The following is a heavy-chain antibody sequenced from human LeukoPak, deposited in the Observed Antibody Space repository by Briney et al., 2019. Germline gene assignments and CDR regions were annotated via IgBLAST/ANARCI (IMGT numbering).Heavy chain of an antibody. J-gene: IGHJ3*02. CDR3: ARMGTYYDFWSGYGGSFDI. CDR1: GGSISSGSYY. D-gene: IGHD3-3*01. CDR2: IYYSGST. V-gene: IGHV4-61*01. Sequence: SETLSLTCTVSGGSISSGSYYWSWIRQPPGKGLEWIGYIYYSGSTNYNPSLKSRITISVDTSKNQFSLKLSSVTAADTAVYYCARMGTYYDFWSGYGGSFDIWGQGTMVTVSS.